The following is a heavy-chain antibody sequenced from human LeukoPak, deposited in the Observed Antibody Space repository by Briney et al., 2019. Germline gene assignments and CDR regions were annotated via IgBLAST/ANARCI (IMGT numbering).Heavy chain of an antibody. D-gene: IGHD3-3*01. V-gene: IGHV3-7*01. CDR2: IHQDGSER. CDR3: ARWRGAQSEFEY. Sequence: AGSLRLSCTASGFTFSTYWMSWVRQVPGKGLEFVASIHQDGSEREYVDSVKGRFTISRDNAKNSLYLQMISLRAEDTAVYYCARWRGAQSEFEYWGQGTLVTVSS. CDR1: GFTFSTYW. J-gene: IGHJ4*02.